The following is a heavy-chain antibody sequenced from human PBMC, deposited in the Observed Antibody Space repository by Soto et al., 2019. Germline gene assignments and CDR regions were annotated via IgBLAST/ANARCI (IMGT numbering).Heavy chain of an antibody. D-gene: IGHD1-26*01. J-gene: IGHJ6*02. CDR1: GFSFTSSA. CDR3: AADLEGWDTYYGMDV. CDR2: IVVGSGNT. V-gene: IGHV1-58*01. Sequence: ASVKVSCEASGFSFTSSAVQWVRQARGQRLEWIGWIVVGSGNTNYAQKFQERVTITRDMSTSTAYMELSSLRSEDTAVYYCAADLEGWDTYYGMDVWGQGTTVTVSS.